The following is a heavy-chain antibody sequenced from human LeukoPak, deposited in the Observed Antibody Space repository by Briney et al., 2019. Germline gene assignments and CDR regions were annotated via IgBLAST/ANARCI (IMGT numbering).Heavy chain of an antibody. CDR2: ISGSGGST. V-gene: IGHV3-23*01. CDR1: GFTLSSYA. J-gene: IGHJ4*02. Sequence: GGSLRLSCAASGFTLSSYAMSWVRQAPGKGLEWVSAISGSGGSTYYADSVKGRFTISRDNSKNTMYLQMNSLRAEDTAVYYCAKVPASRWFFDYWGQGTLVTVSS. D-gene: IGHD2-15*01. CDR3: AKVPASRWFFDY.